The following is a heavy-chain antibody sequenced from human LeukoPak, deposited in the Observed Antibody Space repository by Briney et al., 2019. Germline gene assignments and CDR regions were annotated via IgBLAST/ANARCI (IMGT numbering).Heavy chain of an antibody. V-gene: IGHV1-18*01. J-gene: IGHJ4*02. CDR3: ARAGAGVTGDYFDY. CDR2: ISAYNGNT. Sequence: ASVKVSCKSSGYTFTCYGFSWVRQAPGKGLEWMGWISAYNGNTNYAQKPQGRVTMTTDTSTSTAYMELRSLRSDDTAVYYCARAGAGVTGDYFDYWGQGTLVTVSS. CDR1: GYTFTCYG. D-gene: IGHD2-21*02.